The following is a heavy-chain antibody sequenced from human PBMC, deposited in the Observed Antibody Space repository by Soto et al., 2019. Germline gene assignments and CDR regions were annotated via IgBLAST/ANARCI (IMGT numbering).Heavy chain of an antibody. D-gene: IGHD2-2*01. CDR3: AKGRGSTSCQTPFDY. Sequence: GGSLRLSCAASGFTFSSYGMHWVRQAPGKGLEWVAVISYDGSNKYYADSVKGRFTISRDNSKNTLYLQMNSLRAEDTAVYYCAKGRGSTSCQTPFDYWGQGTLVTVSS. CDR1: GFTFSSYG. V-gene: IGHV3-30*18. CDR2: ISYDGSNK. J-gene: IGHJ4*02.